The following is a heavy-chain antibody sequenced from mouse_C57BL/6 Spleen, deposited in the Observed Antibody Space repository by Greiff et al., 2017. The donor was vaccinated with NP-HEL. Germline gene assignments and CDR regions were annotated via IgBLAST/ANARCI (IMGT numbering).Heavy chain of an antibody. CDR1: GFTFSSYA. CDR3: AREIGGETAQAPYAY. J-gene: IGHJ3*01. Sequence: EVQLVESGGGLVKPGGSLKLSCAASGFTFSSYAMSWVRQTPEKRLEWVATISDGGSYTYYPDNVKGRFTISRDNAKNNLYLQMSHLKSEATAMYYGAREIGGETAQAPYAYWGQGTLVTVSA. D-gene: IGHD3-2*02. V-gene: IGHV5-4*01. CDR2: ISDGGSYT.